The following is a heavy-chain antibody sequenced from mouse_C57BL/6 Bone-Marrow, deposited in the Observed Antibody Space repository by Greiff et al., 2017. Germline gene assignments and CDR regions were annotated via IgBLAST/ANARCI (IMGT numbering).Heavy chain of an antibody. D-gene: IGHD2-4*01. CDR2: IWRGGST. CDR1: GFSLTSYG. CDR3: AKDGGLRRMDY. J-gene: IGHJ4*01. V-gene: IGHV2-5*01. Sequence: QVQLQQSGPGLVQPSQSLSITCTVSGFSLTSYGVHWVRQSPGKGLEWLGVIWRGGSTDYNAAFMSRLSLTKDNSKSQVFFKMNSLQADDTAIYYCAKDGGLRRMDYWGQGTSVTVSS.